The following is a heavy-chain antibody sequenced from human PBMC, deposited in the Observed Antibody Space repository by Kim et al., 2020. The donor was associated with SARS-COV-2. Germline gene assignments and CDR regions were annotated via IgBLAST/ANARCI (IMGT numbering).Heavy chain of an antibody. CDR2: ISWNSGSI. Sequence: GGSLRLSCAASGFTFDDYAMHWVRQAPGKGLEWVSGISWNSGSIGYADSVKGRFTISRDNAKNSLYLQMNSLRAEDTALYYCAKDITLALSAFDIWGQGTMGTVSS. CDR3: AKDITLALSAFDI. CDR1: GFTFDDYA. V-gene: IGHV3-9*01. J-gene: IGHJ3*02. D-gene: IGHD1-20*01.